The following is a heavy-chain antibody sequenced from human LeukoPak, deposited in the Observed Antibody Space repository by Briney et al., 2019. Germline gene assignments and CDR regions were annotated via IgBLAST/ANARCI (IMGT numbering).Heavy chain of an antibody. D-gene: IGHD4-17*01. V-gene: IGHV3-30-3*02. Sequence: GGSLRLSCAASGFIFSTYAMHWVRQAPGKGLEWMALISYDGTNKYYADSVKGRFTISRDNSKNTLYLQMNSLRAEDTAVYYCAKSTVTTNYYYYYGMDVWGQGTTVTVSS. CDR3: AKSTVTTNYYYYYGMDV. CDR1: GFIFSTYA. CDR2: ISYDGTNK. J-gene: IGHJ6*02.